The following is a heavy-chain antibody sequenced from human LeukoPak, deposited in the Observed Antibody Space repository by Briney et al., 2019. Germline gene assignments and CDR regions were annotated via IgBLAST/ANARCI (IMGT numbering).Heavy chain of an antibody. Sequence: GGSLRLSCAASGFTFSSYEMNWVRQAPGKGLEWISYISSAGTTKIYADSVRGRFTISRDNAKNSLYLQMSSLRAEDTAVYYCARDYWFDPWGHGTLVTVSS. J-gene: IGHJ5*02. CDR2: ISSAGTTK. V-gene: IGHV3-48*03. CDR3: ARDYWFDP. CDR1: GFTFSSYE.